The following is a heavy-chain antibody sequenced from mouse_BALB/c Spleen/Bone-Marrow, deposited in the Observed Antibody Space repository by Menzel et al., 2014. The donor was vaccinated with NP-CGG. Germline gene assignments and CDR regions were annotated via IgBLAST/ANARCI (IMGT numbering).Heavy chain of an antibody. V-gene: IGHV1-9*01. D-gene: IGHD3-1*01. CDR2: ILPGSGNT. CDR1: GYTFSSYW. J-gene: IGHJ3*01. CDR3: ARELGLRFAY. Sequence: QVQLKESGAELMKPGASVKISCKATGYTFSSYWIEWLKQRPGHGLEWIGEILPGSGNTNYNEKFKGRVTFTADSSSNTVYMQLSSLTSEDSAVYYCARELGLRFAYWGQGTLVTVSA.